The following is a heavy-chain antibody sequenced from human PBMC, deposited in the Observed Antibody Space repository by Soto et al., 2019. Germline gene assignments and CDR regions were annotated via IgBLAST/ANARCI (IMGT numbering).Heavy chain of an antibody. V-gene: IGHV6-1*01. J-gene: IGHJ6*02. CDR3: SRYRSSSSLFYYYYYYGMDV. Sequence: SHTLSLTCAISGDSVSSISGAWNWIRQSPSRGLECLVSTSCTSTWHTDYAVSVKSRITIDPDTSQNQFSLQLNSLTPEDTAVYYCSRYRSSSSLFYYYYYYGMDVWGHGTTVTGSS. D-gene: IGHD6-6*01. CDR2: TSCTSTWHT. CDR1: GDSVSSISGA.